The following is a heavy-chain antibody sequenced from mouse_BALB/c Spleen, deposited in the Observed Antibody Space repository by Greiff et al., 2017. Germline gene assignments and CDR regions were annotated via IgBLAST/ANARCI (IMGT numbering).Heavy chain of an antibody. V-gene: IGHV14-3*02. CDR3: ARYDYDGVYAMDY. CDR1: GFNIKDTY. Sequence: EVKLVESGAELVKPGASVKLSCTASGFNIKDTYMHWVKQRPEQGLEWIGRIDPANGNTKYDPKFQGKATITADTSSNTAYLQLSSLTSEDTAVYYCARYDYDGVYAMDYWGQGTSVTVSS. CDR2: IDPANGNT. J-gene: IGHJ4*01. D-gene: IGHD2-4*01.